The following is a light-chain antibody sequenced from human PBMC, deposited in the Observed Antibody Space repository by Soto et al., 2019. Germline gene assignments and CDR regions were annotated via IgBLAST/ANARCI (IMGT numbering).Light chain of an antibody. V-gene: IGKV1-6*01. J-gene: IGKJ1*01. CDR3: QQYYSYPPIT. CDR1: QGIRND. CDR2: AAS. Sequence: AIQMTQSPSSLSASVGDRVTITCRASQGIRNDLGWYQQKPGKAPKLLIYAASSLQSGVPSRFSGSGSGTDFTLTISSLQPEDFATYYCQQYYSYPPITFGQGTKVDNK.